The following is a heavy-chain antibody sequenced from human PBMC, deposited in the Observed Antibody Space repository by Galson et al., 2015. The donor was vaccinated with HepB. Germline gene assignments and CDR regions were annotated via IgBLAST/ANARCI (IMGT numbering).Heavy chain of an antibody. J-gene: IGHJ5*02. Sequence: SLSLSCAASGFTFSSYSMNWVRQAPGKGLEWVSYISSSSSTIYYADSAKGRFTISRDNAKNSLYLQMNSLRDEDTAVYYCARDLLGDIVVVPAAIRVGWFDPWGQGTLVTVSS. CDR3: ARDLLGDIVVVPAAIRVGWFDP. D-gene: IGHD2-2*02. CDR1: GFTFSSYS. CDR2: ISSSSSTI. V-gene: IGHV3-48*02.